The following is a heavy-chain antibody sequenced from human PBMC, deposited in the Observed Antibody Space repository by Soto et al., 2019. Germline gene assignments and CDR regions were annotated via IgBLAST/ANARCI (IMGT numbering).Heavy chain of an antibody. CDR1: GGSFSGYY. Sequence: PSETLSLTCAVYGGSFSGYYWGWIRQPQGKGLEWIGEIKHSGSTNYNPSLKSRVTISVDTSKNQFSLKLSSVTAADTAVYYCAKKGSHEAAGTGRYYYGMDVWGQGTTVTVSS. CDR3: AKKGSHEAAGTGRYYYGMDV. D-gene: IGHD6-13*01. CDR2: IKHSGST. J-gene: IGHJ6*02. V-gene: IGHV4-34*01.